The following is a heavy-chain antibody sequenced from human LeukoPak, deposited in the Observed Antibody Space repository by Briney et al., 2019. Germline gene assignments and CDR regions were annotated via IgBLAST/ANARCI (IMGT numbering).Heavy chain of an antibody. Sequence: ASVRVSCKASGYTFTSYDINWVRQATGQGREWMGWMNPNSGNTGYAQKFQGRVTMTRNTSISTAYMELSSLRSEDTAVYYCARVRGSGRKQIYYYYGMDVWGQGTTVTVSS. CDR2: MNPNSGNT. CDR3: ARVRGSGRKQIYYYYGMDV. V-gene: IGHV1-8*01. J-gene: IGHJ6*02. CDR1: GYTFTSYD. D-gene: IGHD3-10*01.